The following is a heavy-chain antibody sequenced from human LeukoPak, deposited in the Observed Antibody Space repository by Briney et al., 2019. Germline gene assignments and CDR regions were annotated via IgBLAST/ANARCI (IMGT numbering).Heavy chain of an antibody. CDR2: ISDSGGT. CDR3: ARGISYGSGSLDS. CDR1: GYSISSGYF. J-gene: IGHJ4*02. V-gene: IGHV4-61*01. D-gene: IGHD3-10*01. Sequence: SETLSLTCTVSGYSISSGYFWTWIRQPPGKGLELIGYISDSGGTHHSPSLKSRVTISVDTSRNQFSLKLSSVTAADTAVYYCARGISYGSGSLDSRGQGTLVTVSS.